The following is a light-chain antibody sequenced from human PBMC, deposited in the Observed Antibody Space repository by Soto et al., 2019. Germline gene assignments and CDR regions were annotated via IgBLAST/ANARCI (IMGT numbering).Light chain of an antibody. Sequence: QSALTQPRSVSGSPGQSVTISCTGTSSDVGAYNYVSWYQQHPGKPPKLMIYDVSKRPSGVPDRFSGSKSGNTASLTISGLQAEDEADYYCQSYDSRLSCSVFGTGTKVTVL. J-gene: IGLJ1*01. CDR1: SSDVGAYNY. V-gene: IGLV2-11*01. CDR2: DVS. CDR3: QSYDSRLSCSV.